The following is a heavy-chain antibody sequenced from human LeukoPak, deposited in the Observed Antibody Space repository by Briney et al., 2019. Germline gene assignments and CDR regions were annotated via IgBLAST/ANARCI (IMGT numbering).Heavy chain of an antibody. CDR3: AKPSVSGVDY. CDR2: IRSDGYHT. J-gene: IGHJ4*02. D-gene: IGHD6-25*01. Sequence: GGSLRLSCGASGCIFDAHDMHWVRQAPGKGLEWVAFIRSDGYHTYYADSVKGRFTITRDNSKNTLYLQMNSLRLEDMALYYCAKPSVSGVDYWGRGTRVTVSS. CDR1: GCIFDAHD. V-gene: IGHV3-30*02.